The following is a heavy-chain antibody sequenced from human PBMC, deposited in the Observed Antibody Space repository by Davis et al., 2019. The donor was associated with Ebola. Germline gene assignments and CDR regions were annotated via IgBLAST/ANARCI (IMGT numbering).Heavy chain of an antibody. CDR1: GFTFSSYS. D-gene: IGHD3-22*01. Sequence: GESLKISCAASGFTFSSYSMNWVRQAPGKGLEWVSAISGSGGSTYYADSVKGRFTISRDNSKNTLYLQMNSLRAEDTAVYYCAKHRRTITMIVVVITHPDAFDIWGQGTMVTVSS. CDR3: AKHRRTITMIVVVITHPDAFDI. J-gene: IGHJ3*02. V-gene: IGHV3-23*01. CDR2: ISGSGGST.